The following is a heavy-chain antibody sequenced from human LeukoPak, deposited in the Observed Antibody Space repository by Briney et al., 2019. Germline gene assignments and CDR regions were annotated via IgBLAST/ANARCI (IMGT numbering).Heavy chain of an antibody. J-gene: IGHJ4*02. V-gene: IGHV4-30-2*01. CDR3: ARARGSGSWILYFDY. D-gene: IGHD3-10*01. Sequence: PSQTLSLTCTVSGGSISSGGYYWSWIRQHPGKGLEWIGYIYHSGSTYYNPSLKSRVTISVDRSKNQFSLKLSSVTAADTAVYYCARARGSGSWILYFDYWGQGTLVTVSS. CDR1: GGSISSGGYY. CDR2: IYHSGST.